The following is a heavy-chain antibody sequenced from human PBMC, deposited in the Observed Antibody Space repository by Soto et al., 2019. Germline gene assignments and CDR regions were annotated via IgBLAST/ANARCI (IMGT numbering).Heavy chain of an antibody. CDR1: GFTFSNYW. CDR3: ARDLGGYASP. V-gene: IGHV3-74*01. CDR2: INTDGSTT. J-gene: IGHJ5*02. D-gene: IGHD3-16*01. Sequence: EVQLVESGGGLVQPGGSLRLSCAASGFTFSNYWMHWVRQAPGKGPVWVSRINTDGSTTNYADSVKGRFTISRDNAKNTLYLQTNGLGAEDTAVYYCARDLGGYASPWGQGTLVTVSS.